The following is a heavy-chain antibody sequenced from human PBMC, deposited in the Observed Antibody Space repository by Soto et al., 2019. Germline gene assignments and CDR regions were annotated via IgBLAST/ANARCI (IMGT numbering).Heavy chain of an antibody. Sequence: PSDTLSLTCTVSDGSISSYYWSRIRQPPGKGLEWIGYIYYSGSTNYNPSLKSRVTISVDTSKNQFSLKLSSVTAADTAVYYCARPGIAGKMEVWGKGTTVTVSS. V-gene: IGHV4-59*08. CDR1: DGSISSYY. D-gene: IGHD6-13*01. CDR3: ARPGIAGKMEV. CDR2: IYYSGST. J-gene: IGHJ6*04.